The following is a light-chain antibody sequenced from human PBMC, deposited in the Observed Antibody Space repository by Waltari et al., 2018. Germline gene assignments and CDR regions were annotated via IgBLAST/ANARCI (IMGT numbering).Light chain of an antibody. V-gene: IGKV2-30*02. J-gene: IGKJ2*01. CDR3: MQGTHWPYT. Sequence: DVVMTQSPLSLPVTLGQPASISCKSSQSIVRSDGNTYLQWFQQRPGQSPRRLMYKVSTRESGVPDRFSGIGSGTDFTLKISRVEAEDVGVYYCMQGTHWPYTFGQGTKLDIK. CDR1: QSIVRSDGNTY. CDR2: KVS.